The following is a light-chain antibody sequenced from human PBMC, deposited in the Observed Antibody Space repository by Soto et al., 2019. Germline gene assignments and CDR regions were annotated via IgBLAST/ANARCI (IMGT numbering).Light chain of an antibody. CDR1: SGHSSYA. V-gene: IGLV4-69*01. CDR3: QTWGTGSPWV. CDR2: LNSDGSH. Sequence: QLVLTQPPSASASLGASVNLTCTLSSGHSSYAIAWHQQQPEKGPRYLMKLNSDGSHSKGDGIPDRFSGSSSGAERYLTISSLQSEDEADYYCQTWGTGSPWVFGGGTQLTVL. J-gene: IGLJ3*02.